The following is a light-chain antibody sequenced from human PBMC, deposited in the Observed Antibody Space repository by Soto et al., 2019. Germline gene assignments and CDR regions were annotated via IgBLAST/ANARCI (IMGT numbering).Light chain of an antibody. V-gene: IGKV3-15*01. J-gene: IGKJ1*01. Sequence: EIVMTQSPATLSVSPGERATLSCRASQSVSSKLAWYQQKPGQGPRLLIYGASTRATGIPARFSGSGSGTEFTLTISSLQSEDFAVYYCQHSSTWLWTFGQGTKVEIK. CDR1: QSVSSK. CDR2: GAS. CDR3: QHSSTWLWT.